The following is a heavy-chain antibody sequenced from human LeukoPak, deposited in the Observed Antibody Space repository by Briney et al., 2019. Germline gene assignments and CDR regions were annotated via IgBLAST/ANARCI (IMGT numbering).Heavy chain of an antibody. D-gene: IGHD5-12*01. J-gene: IGHJ4*02. Sequence: SETLSLTCTVSGGSISTYYWSWIRQPPGKGLEWIGYIYYSGSTNHNPSLKSRVTISVDTSKNQLSLKLTSVLAADTAVYYCARDREDGFSDYWGQGTLVTVSS. CDR3: ARDREDGFSDY. CDR1: GGSISTYY. CDR2: IYYSGST. V-gene: IGHV4-59*01.